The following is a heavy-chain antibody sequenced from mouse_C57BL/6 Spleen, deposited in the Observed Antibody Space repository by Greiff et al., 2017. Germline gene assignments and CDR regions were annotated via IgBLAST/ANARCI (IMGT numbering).Heavy chain of an antibody. Sequence: QVQLQQPGAELVKPGASVKMSCKASGYTFTSYWITWVKQRPGQGLEWMGDIYPGSGSTNYNEKFKSKATLTVDTSASTAYMQLSSLTSEDSAVYYCASNYGTSFAYWGQGTLVTVSA. V-gene: IGHV1-55*01. D-gene: IGHD1-1*01. CDR3: ASNYGTSFAY. CDR2: IYPGSGST. CDR1: GYTFTSYW. J-gene: IGHJ3*01.